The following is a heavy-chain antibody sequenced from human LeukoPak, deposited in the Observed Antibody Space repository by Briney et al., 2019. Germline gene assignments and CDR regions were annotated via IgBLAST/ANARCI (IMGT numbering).Heavy chain of an antibody. V-gene: IGHV3-30*02. CDR3: ARGQYYYYYYMDV. Sequence: GGSLRLSCEVSGFTFSNYGMHWVRQAPGKGLEWVALIWYDGRTKFHADSVKGRFTISRDNSKNTLYLQMNSLRAEDTAVYYCARGQYYYYYYMDVWGKGTTVTVSS. CDR2: IWYDGRTK. CDR1: GFTFSNYG. J-gene: IGHJ6*03.